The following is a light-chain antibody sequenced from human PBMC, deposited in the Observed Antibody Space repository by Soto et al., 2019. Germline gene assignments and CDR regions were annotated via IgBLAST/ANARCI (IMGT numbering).Light chain of an antibody. V-gene: IGKV1-39*01. J-gene: IGKJ2*01. Sequence: DIQMTQSPSSLTASVGDRVTITCRASQSISSYLNWYQQKPGKAPKLLIYAASILQSGVPSRFSGSGSGTDFTLTISSLQPEDFATDYCQQSYSTPYTCGQGTKLEIK. CDR1: QSISSY. CDR2: AAS. CDR3: QQSYSTPYT.